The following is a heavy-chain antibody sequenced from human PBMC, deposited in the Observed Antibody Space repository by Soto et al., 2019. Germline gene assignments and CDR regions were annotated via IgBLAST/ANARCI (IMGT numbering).Heavy chain of an antibody. D-gene: IGHD1-26*01. CDR3: ARTSGSHYDDALDA. CDR2: VYYRGDT. Sequence: PSETLSLTCTVSGGSISSSPFYWGWIRQPPGKGLQWIGSVYYRGDTYYNPSLKSRVTISVDTSKNQFSLTMTSATAADRAVYYCARTSGSHYDDALDAWGQGTQVTVSS. V-gene: IGHV4-39*01. J-gene: IGHJ3*01. CDR1: GGSISSSPFY.